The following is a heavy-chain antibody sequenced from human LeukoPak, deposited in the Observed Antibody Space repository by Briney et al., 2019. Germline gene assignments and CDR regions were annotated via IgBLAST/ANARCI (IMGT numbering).Heavy chain of an antibody. CDR2: IGSNGDGI. D-gene: IGHD3-10*01. CDR1: GFTFSSFG. V-gene: IGHV3-64*01. Sequence: GGSLRLSCAASGFTFSSFGMSWVRQAPGKGLEYVSVIGSNGDGIYYANSVKGRFTISRDNSKNTLYLQMGSLRSDDTAVYYCARVILWFGELLFGSLDYYYYYMDVWGKGTTVTVSS. J-gene: IGHJ6*03. CDR3: ARVILWFGELLFGSLDYYYYYMDV.